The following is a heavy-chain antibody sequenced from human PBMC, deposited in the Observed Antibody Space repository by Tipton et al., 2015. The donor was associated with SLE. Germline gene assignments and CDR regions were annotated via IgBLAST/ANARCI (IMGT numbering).Heavy chain of an antibody. Sequence: GSLRLSCAVSGLTFMNYAMTWVRLAPGKGLECVSTFSSATGGTDYADSVKGRFTISRDNSKDTLYLQMNSLRAEDTAVYYCARGGGSSSPWGYYYYMDVWGKGTTVTVSS. V-gene: IGHV3-23*01. D-gene: IGHD6-13*01. CDR1: GLTFMNYA. CDR2: FSSATGGT. CDR3: ARGGGSSSPWGYYYYMDV. J-gene: IGHJ6*03.